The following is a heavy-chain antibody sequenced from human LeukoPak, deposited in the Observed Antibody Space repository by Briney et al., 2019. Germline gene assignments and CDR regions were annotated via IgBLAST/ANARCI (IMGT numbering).Heavy chain of an antibody. V-gene: IGHV5-51*01. CDR3: ARQARSAVVKSAPFDY. Sequence: GESLKISCKGSGYSFTSYWIGWVRQMPGKGLEWMGIIYPGDSDTRYSPSFQGQVTISADKSISTAYLQWSSLKASDTAMYYCARQARSAVVKSAPFDYWGQGTLVTVSS. CDR2: IYPGDSDT. D-gene: IGHD4-23*01. CDR1: GYSFTSYW. J-gene: IGHJ4*02.